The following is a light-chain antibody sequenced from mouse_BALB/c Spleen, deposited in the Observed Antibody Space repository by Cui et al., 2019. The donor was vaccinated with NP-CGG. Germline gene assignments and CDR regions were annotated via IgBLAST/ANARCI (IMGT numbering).Light chain of an antibody. J-gene: IGLJ1*01. V-gene: IGLV1*01. CDR3: ALWYSNHWV. CDR1: TGAVTTSNY. Sequence: QAVVTHDPSPTQSPGETVTLTCRSNTGAVTTSNYANWVQEKPDHLFTGLIGGTNNRAPGVPARFSGSLIGDKAALTITGAQTEDEAIYFCALWYSNHWVFGGGTKLTVL. CDR2: GTN.